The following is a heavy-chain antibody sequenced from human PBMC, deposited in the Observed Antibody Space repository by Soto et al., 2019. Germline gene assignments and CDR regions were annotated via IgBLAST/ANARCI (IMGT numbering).Heavy chain of an antibody. CDR1: GYTFTGYY. CDR3: ARSSRGTAYYSGWYVGEYFQH. V-gene: IGHV1-2*04. J-gene: IGHJ1*01. D-gene: IGHD6-19*01. CDR2: INPNSGGT. Sequence: QVQLVQSGAELKKPGASVKVSCKASGYTFTGYYMHWVRQAPGQGLEWMGWINPNSGGTEYAQKFQGWVTMTTDTSIGTGYMELSRLTSDDTAVYYCARSSRGTAYYSGWYVGEYFQHWGQGTLVTVSS.